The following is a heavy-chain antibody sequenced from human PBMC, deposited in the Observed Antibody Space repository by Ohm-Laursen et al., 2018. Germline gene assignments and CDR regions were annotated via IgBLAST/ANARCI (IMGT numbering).Heavy chain of an antibody. D-gene: IGHD2-2*01. Sequence: SVKVSCKTYGYAFTSYDISWVRQVSGQGLEWIGWVNPVSKNTVSVKDFRGRVTLTGDTSSSTAYMELRSLTSKDTAIYYCARAVRIQMLSTVWGQGTAVTVSS. J-gene: IGHJ6*02. CDR1: GYAFTSYD. CDR3: ARAVRIQMLSTV. CDR2: VNPVSKNT. V-gene: IGHV1-8*01.